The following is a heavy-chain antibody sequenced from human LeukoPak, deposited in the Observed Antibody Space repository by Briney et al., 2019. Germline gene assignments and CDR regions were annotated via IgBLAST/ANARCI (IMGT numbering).Heavy chain of an antibody. J-gene: IGHJ4*02. D-gene: IGHD6-13*01. CDR3: ARVVAAAGDY. Sequence: PGGSLRLSCAASGFTFSDYYMSWIRQAPGKGLEWVSYISSSSSYTNYADSVKGRFTISRDNAKSSLHLQMNSLRAEDTAVYYCARVVAAAGDYWGQGTLVTVSS. V-gene: IGHV3-11*05. CDR1: GFTFSDYY. CDR2: ISSSSSYT.